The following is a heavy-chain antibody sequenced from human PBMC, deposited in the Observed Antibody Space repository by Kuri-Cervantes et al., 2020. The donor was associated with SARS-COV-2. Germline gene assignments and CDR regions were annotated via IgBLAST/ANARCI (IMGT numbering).Heavy chain of an antibody. D-gene: IGHD2-2*01. Sequence: SETLSLTCAVYGGSFSGYYWSWIRQPPGKGLEWIGYIYYSGSTNYNPSLKSRVTISVGTSKNQFSLKLSSVTAADTAVYYCARYCSSTSCPGATAFDIWGQGTMVTVAS. CDR3: ARYCSSTSCPGATAFDI. V-gene: IGHV4-59*08. CDR1: GGSFSGYY. J-gene: IGHJ3*02. CDR2: IYYSGST.